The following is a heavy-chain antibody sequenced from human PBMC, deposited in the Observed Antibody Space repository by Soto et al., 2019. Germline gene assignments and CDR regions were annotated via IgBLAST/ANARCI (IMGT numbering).Heavy chain of an antibody. V-gene: IGHV3-48*01. CDR1: GFTFSSYS. Sequence: GGSLRLSCAASGFTFSSYSMNWVRQAPGKGLEWVSYISSSSSTIYYADSVKGRFTISRDNSKNTLYLQMNSLRAEDTAVYYCARDPSMIVSYYYYGMDVWGQGTTVTVS. CDR3: ARDPSMIVSYYYYGMDV. J-gene: IGHJ6*02. CDR2: ISSSSSTI. D-gene: IGHD3-22*01.